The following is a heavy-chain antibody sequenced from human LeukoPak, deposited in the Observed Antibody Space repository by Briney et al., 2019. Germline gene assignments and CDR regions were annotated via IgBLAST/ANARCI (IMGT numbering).Heavy chain of an antibody. CDR2: IYYSGST. CDR1: AGSISSSY. Sequence: ASETLSLTCTVSAGSISSSYWSWIRQPPGKGLEWIGYIYYSGSTNYNPSLKSRVTISVDTSKNQFSLKLNSVTAADTAVYYCARQGPLTTAVTTRTNPFDYWGQGTPVTVSS. D-gene: IGHD4-11*01. CDR3: ARQGPLTTAVTTRTNPFDY. V-gene: IGHV4-59*08. J-gene: IGHJ4*02.